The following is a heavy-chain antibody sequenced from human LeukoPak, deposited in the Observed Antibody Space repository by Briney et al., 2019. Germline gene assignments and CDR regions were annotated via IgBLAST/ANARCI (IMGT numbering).Heavy chain of an antibody. CDR2: IISIFGTA. J-gene: IGHJ4*02. D-gene: IGHD4-23*01. CDR1: GGTFSSYA. CDR3: ARIIQDYGGNSRTFDY. V-gene: IGHV1-69*05. Sequence: SVKVSCKASGGTFSSYAISWVRQAPGQGLEWMGGIISIFGTANYAQKFQGRVTITRDTSASTAYMELSSLRSEDTAVYYCARIIQDYGGNSRTFDYWGQGTLVTVSS.